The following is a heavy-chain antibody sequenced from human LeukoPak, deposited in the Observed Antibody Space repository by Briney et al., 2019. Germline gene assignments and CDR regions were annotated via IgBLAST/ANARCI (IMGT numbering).Heavy chain of an antibody. D-gene: IGHD2-2*01. CDR3: ARAGSWSSTSYDDAFDI. J-gene: IGHJ3*02. CDR1: GGSISSYY. V-gene: IGHV4-59*12. Sequence: PSETLSLTCTVSGGSISSYYWSWIRQPPGKGLEWIGYIYYSGSTNYNPSLKSRVTISVDTSKNQFSLKLSSVTAADTAVYYCARAGSWSSTSYDDAFDIWGQGTMVTVSS. CDR2: IYYSGST.